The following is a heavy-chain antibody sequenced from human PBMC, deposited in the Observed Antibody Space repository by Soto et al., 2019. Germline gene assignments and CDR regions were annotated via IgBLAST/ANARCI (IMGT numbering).Heavy chain of an antibody. J-gene: IGHJ6*02. CDR1: GYSFTSYG. V-gene: IGHV1-18*01. CDR2: ISTDNGNT. Sequence: QVHLVQSGAEVRKPGASVKVSCKASGYSFTSYGISWVRQAPGQGLEWMGWISTDNGNTSYAHNLHGRVSMTIDPSTSTAYMELWSLGSDDTAVYYCARDVPDTSLFFYYYGMDVWGQGTTVTVSS. D-gene: IGHD2-21*01. CDR3: ARDVPDTSLFFYYYGMDV.